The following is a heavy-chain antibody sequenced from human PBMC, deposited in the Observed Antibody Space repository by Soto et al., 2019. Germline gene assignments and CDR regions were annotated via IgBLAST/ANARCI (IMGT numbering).Heavy chain of an antibody. CDR2: ISYDGSNK. D-gene: IGHD3-22*01. V-gene: IGHV3-30*18. CDR3: AKMGITEYYYDSSGYGFGY. J-gene: IGHJ4*02. Sequence: GALRISCKTSGFRFSRYGMHRVRQAPGKGPEWVAVISYDGSNKDYADSVKGRFTISRDNSKNTLYLQMNSLRAEDTAVYYCAKMGITEYYYDSSGYGFGYWGQGTLVTVSS. CDR1: GFRFSRYG.